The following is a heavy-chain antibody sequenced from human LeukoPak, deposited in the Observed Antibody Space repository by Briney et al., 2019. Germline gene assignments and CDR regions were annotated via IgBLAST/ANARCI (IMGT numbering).Heavy chain of an antibody. Sequence: SETLSLTCIVSGGSISSYYWSWIRQPAGKGLEWIGRIYTSGSTNYNPSLKSRVTISVDKSKNQFSLTLSSVTAADTAVYYCARVSRDYGSGDYYYMDVWGKGTTVTVSS. D-gene: IGHD3-10*01. J-gene: IGHJ6*03. CDR2: IYTSGST. CDR3: ARVSRDYGSGDYYYMDV. V-gene: IGHV4-4*07. CDR1: GGSISSYY.